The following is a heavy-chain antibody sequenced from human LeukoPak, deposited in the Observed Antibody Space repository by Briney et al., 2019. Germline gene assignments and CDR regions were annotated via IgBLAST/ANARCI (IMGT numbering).Heavy chain of an antibody. Sequence: SETLSLTCTVSGGSISSYYWSWIRQPPGKGLEWIGYIYYSGSTNYNPSLKSRVTISVDTSKNQFSLKLSSVTAADTAVYYCATRPVFYCSGGSCYQLDYWGQGTLVTVSS. CDR1: GGSISSYY. J-gene: IGHJ4*02. CDR2: IYYSGST. CDR3: ATRPVFYCSGGSCYQLDY. D-gene: IGHD2-15*01. V-gene: IGHV4-59*12.